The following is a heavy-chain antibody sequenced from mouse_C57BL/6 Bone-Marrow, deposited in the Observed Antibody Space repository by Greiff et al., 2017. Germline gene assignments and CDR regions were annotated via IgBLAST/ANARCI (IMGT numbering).Heavy chain of an antibody. J-gene: IGHJ2*01. CDR3: SSLYGSSPFDY. CDR2: IYPRSGNT. Sequence: VQLQESGAELARPGASVKLSCKASGYTFTSSGISWVKQRTGQGLEWIGEIYPRSGNTYYNEKFKGKATLTADKSSSTAYMELRSLTSEDSAVYFCSSLYGSSPFDYWGQGTTLTVSS. CDR1: GYTFTSSG. V-gene: IGHV1-81*01. D-gene: IGHD1-1*01.